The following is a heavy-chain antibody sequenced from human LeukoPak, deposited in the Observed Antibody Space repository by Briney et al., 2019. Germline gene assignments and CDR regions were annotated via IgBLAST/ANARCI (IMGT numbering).Heavy chain of an antibody. CDR1: GYTFTSYG. D-gene: IGHD3-22*01. Sequence: ASVKVSCKASGYTFTSYGISWMRQAPGQGLEWMGWISAYNGNTNYAQKLQGRVTMTTDTSTSTAYMELRSLRSDDTAVYYCARDRLGYYDSSGYYDAFDIWGQGTMVTVSS. CDR3: ARDRLGYYDSSGYYDAFDI. V-gene: IGHV1-18*01. J-gene: IGHJ3*02. CDR2: ISAYNGNT.